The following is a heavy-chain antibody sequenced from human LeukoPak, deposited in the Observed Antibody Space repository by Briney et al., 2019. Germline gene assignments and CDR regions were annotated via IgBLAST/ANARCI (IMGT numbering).Heavy chain of an antibody. CDR2: IYYSGST. Sequence: SETLSLTCTVSGGSISSSSYYWGWIRQPPGKGLEWIGSIYYSGSTYYNPSLKSRVTISVDTSKNQFSLKLSSVTAADTAVYYCARGMGIFGVVIIVDPWGQGTLVTVSS. D-gene: IGHD3-3*01. CDR3: ARGMGIFGVVIIVDP. V-gene: IGHV4-39*07. J-gene: IGHJ5*02. CDR1: GGSISSSSYY.